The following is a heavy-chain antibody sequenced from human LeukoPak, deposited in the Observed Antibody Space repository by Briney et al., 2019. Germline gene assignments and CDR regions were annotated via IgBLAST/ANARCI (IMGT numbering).Heavy chain of an antibody. V-gene: IGHV3-33*06. D-gene: IGHD5-18*01. Sequence: PGRSLRLSCAASGFTHSSYGMHLVRQAPGKGPEGVAVIWYDGSNKYYADSMKRRFTIARDNSKNTLYLQMNSLRAEDTALYYCAKDNGGYSYGSDYWGQGTLVTVSS. J-gene: IGHJ4*02. CDR2: IWYDGSNK. CDR3: AKDNGGYSYGSDY. CDR1: GFTHSSYG.